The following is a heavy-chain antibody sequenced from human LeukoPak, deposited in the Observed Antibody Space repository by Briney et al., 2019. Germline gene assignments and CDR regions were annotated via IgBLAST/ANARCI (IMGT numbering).Heavy chain of an antibody. V-gene: IGHV3-30*18. Sequence: GGPLRLSCAASGFTFSGYGMHWVRQAPGKGLEWVADISYDGSNKYYAHSVKARFTISRDNSKNTLYLQMNSLRAEDTAVYYCVKVITMVRGVIKNYYGMDVWGKGTTVTVSS. J-gene: IGHJ6*04. CDR2: ISYDGSNK. D-gene: IGHD3-10*01. CDR3: VKVITMVRGVIKNYYGMDV. CDR1: GFTFSGYG.